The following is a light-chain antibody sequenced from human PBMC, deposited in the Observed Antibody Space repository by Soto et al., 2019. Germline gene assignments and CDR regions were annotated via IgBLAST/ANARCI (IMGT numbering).Light chain of an antibody. J-gene: IGKJ2*01. CDR1: QSISTW. CDR3: QQYNSFSRT. CDR2: KAS. Sequence: DIQMTQSPSTLSASVGDRVAITCRASQSISTWLAWYQQKPGKAPKLLIFKASTLESGVPSRFSGSGSGTEFTLTISSLQPDDLATYYCQQYNSFSRTFGQGTTLEIK. V-gene: IGKV1-5*03.